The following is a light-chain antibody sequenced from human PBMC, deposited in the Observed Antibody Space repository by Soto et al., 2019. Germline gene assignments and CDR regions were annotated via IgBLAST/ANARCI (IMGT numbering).Light chain of an antibody. V-gene: IGKV3D-15*01. CDR2: GAS. CDR1: QSVSSN. J-gene: IGKJ4*01. CDR3: QQYDDWLLLT. Sequence: EIGMKQSLATLSVYPGERATLSCRASQSVSSNLAWYQQKPGQAPRLLIFGASSRATGIPARFSGSGSGTEFNLTISSLQSEDFAVYFCQQYDDWLLLTFGGGANAAIK.